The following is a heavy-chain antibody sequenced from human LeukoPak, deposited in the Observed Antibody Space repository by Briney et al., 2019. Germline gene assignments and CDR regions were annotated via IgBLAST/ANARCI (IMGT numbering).Heavy chain of an antibody. V-gene: IGHV1-2*02. Sequence: ASVKVSCKASGYTFTGYYMHWVRQAPGQGLEWMGWINPNSGGTNYAQKLQGRVTMTRDTSISTAYMELSRLRSDDTAVYYCARPYSSGWYLSSLDYWGQGTLVTVSS. CDR3: ARPYSSGWYLSSLDY. CDR2: INPNSGGT. CDR1: GYTFTGYY. J-gene: IGHJ4*02. D-gene: IGHD6-19*01.